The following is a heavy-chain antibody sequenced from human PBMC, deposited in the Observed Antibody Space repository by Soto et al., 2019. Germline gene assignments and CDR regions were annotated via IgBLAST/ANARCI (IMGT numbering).Heavy chain of an antibody. V-gene: IGHV3-23*01. J-gene: IGHJ4*02. Sequence: GGSQRLSCAASGFTFSSYAMSWLRQAPGKGPEWVSSIVGSGGTTYSADSVKGRFTISRDNSKNTLYLQMNSLRAGDSAKYYCAKEGTSGLYYFDYWGPGTLVTVSS. CDR3: AKEGTSGLYYFDY. CDR1: GFTFSSYA. CDR2: IVGSGGTT. D-gene: IGHD6-19*01.